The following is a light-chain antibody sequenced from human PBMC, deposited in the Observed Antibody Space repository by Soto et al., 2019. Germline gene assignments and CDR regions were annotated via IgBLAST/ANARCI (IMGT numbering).Light chain of an antibody. CDR2: GAS. J-gene: IGKJ2*01. Sequence: DIQMTQSPSSLSASVGDRVTITCRASQDISNYLGWYQQKPGKVPKLLIYGASTLKSGVPSRFSGSGVGTDFTLTISSLKPKDVATYFCQKYNSAPYTFGHGTKPEIK. CDR1: QDISNY. CDR3: QKYNSAPYT. V-gene: IGKV1-27*01.